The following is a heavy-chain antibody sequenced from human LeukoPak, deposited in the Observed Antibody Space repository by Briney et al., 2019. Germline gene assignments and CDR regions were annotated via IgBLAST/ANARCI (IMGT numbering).Heavy chain of an antibody. J-gene: IGHJ6*04. CDR3: ARVTAGRTGV. V-gene: IGHV4-59*05. CDR1: GGSISSYY. CDR2: IYYSGST. Sequence: NPSETLSLTCTVSGGSISSYYWSWIRQPAGKGLEWIGSIYYSGSTYYNPSLKSRVTISVDTSKNQFSLKLSSVTAADTAVYYCARVTAGRTGVWGKGTTVTISS. D-gene: IGHD3-10*01.